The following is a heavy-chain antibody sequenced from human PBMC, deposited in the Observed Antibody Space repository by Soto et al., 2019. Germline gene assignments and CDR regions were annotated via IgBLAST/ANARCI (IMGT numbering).Heavy chain of an antibody. J-gene: IGHJ6*02. V-gene: IGHV1-69*01. D-gene: IGHD1-1*01. CDR1: GGTFSNYA. Sequence: QVQLVQSGAEVKKPGSSVKVSCKASGGTFSNYAINWVRQAPGQGLEWMGGIIPMFGTANYPQKFQGRVTITADESTSPAYMELSSLIFEDTAVYYGARSRDYPRYNWDDMDLRTYYYYAMDVWGQGTTVTVSS. CDR3: ARSRDYPRYNWDDMDLRTYYYYAMDV. CDR2: IIPMFGTA.